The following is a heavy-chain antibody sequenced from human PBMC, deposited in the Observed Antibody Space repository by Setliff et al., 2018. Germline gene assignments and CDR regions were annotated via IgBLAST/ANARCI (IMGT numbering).Heavy chain of an antibody. CDR1: GYSFTSYW. Sequence: GESLKISCKGSGYSFTSYWCGWVRQMPGKGLEWRGIIYPGDSDTRYSPSFQGQVTISADKSISTAYLQWSSLKASDTAMYYCARSRSNFWSGYFNWFDPWGQGTLVTVSS. V-gene: IGHV5-51*01. D-gene: IGHD3-3*01. CDR2: IYPGDSDT. J-gene: IGHJ5*02. CDR3: ARSRSNFWSGYFNWFDP.